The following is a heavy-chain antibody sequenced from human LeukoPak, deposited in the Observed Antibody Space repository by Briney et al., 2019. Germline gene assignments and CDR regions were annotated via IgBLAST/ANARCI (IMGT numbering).Heavy chain of an antibody. J-gene: IGHJ3*02. V-gene: IGHV1-8*01. CDR2: MNPSSGNT. CDR1: GYTFTSYD. Sequence: ASVKVSCKASGYTFTSYDINWVRQATGQGLEWMGWMNPSSGNTGYAQKFQGRVTMTRNTSISTAYMELSSLRSEDTAVYYCARGGDCSSTSCHDAFDIWGQETMVTVSS. D-gene: IGHD2-2*01. CDR3: ARGGDCSSTSCHDAFDI.